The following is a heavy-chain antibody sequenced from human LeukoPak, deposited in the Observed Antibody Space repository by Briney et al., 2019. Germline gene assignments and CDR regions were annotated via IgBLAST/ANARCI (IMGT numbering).Heavy chain of an antibody. D-gene: IGHD4-23*01. CDR3: ARAAWRGSNSRDAFDI. CDR1: GGSISSGGDY. Sequence: PSQTLSLTCTVSGGSISSGGDYWSWIRQHPGKGLEWLGYIYYSGSTYYNPSLQSRVTISVDTSRNQFSLKLSSVTAADTAVYYCARAAWRGSNSRDAFDIWGQGTMVTVSS. J-gene: IGHJ3*02. V-gene: IGHV4-31*03. CDR2: IYYSGST.